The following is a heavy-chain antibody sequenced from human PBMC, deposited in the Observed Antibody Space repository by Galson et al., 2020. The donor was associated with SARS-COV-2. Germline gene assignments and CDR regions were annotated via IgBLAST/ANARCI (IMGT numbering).Heavy chain of an antibody. CDR3: AKERAAALTHPFDI. V-gene: IGHV3-9*01. D-gene: IGHD2-15*01. CDR2: ISWNSDSI. J-gene: IGHJ3*02. CDR1: GFIFDGYA. Sequence: GGSLRLSCAASGFIFDGYAMHWVRQAPGKGLEWVSGISWNSDSIGYADSVKGRFTISRDNAKNSLYLQMNSLKADDTALYYCAKERAAALTHPFDIWGQGTMVTVSS.